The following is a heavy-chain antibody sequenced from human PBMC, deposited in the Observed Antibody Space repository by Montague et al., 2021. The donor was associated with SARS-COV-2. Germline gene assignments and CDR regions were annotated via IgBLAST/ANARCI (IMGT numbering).Heavy chain of an antibody. CDR3: ARHRANAGSFDI. Sequence: SETLSLTCTVSGGSITVSRYDWGWIRQPPGKGLEGIGSVHYTGTTSYNESLKGRLTISVDTSENQFSLRMTSVTASDTAVYYCARHRANAGSFDIWGHGTLVTVSS. J-gene: IGHJ3*02. CDR2: VHYTGTT. D-gene: IGHD1-1*01. CDR1: GGSITVSRYD. V-gene: IGHV4-39*01.